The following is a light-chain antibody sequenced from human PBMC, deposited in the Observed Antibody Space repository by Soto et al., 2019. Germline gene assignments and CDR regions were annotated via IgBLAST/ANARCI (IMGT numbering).Light chain of an antibody. V-gene: IGKV3-20*01. CDR3: QQYGSPPLT. Sequence: EIVLTQTPGTMSLSPGERATLSCRASQSVTSSYLAWYQQKPGQAPRLLIYGASSSATGIPDRVSGSGSGTDFTLTISRLEPEDFAVYYCQQYGSPPLTFGGGTKVEIK. CDR2: GAS. J-gene: IGKJ4*01. CDR1: QSVTSSY.